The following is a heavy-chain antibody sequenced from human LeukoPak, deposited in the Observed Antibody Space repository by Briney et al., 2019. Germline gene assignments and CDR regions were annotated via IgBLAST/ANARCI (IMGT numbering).Heavy chain of an antibody. CDR3: AGGSEPWGSYPYFDP. J-gene: IGHJ5*02. CDR1: GHRLSCTCAG. Sequence: SQTLTLVCPIHGHRLSCTCAGFTLIRQSPSRGLEWLGRTYYRSKWYNDYAVSVKSRITINTDTSKNQFSLQLNSVTPEDTSVYYRAGGSEPWGSYPYFDPWGQGTLVTVSS. D-gene: IGHD3-16*02. CDR2: TYYRSKWYN. V-gene: IGHV6-1*01.